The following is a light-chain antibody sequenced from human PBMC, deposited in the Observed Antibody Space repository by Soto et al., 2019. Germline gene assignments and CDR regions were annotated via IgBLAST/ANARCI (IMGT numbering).Light chain of an antibody. Sequence: QSVLTQPPSVSGAPGQMVTISCTGSSSNIGAGYDVHWYQQLPGTAPKLLIYVNSNRPSGVPDRFSGSKSATSASLAITGLQAEDEADYYCQSYDSSLAYAFGTGTKVTVL. CDR2: VNS. J-gene: IGLJ1*01. V-gene: IGLV1-40*01. CDR3: QSYDSSLAYA. CDR1: SSNIGAGYD.